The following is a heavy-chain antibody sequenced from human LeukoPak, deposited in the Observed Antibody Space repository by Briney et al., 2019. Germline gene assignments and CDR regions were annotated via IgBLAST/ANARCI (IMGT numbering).Heavy chain of an antibody. J-gene: IGHJ3*02. CDR3: ARVYGLSAFDI. V-gene: IGHV4-38-2*02. CDR1: GDSISSGNY. Sequence: SETLSLTCTVSGDSISSGNYWGWIRQPPGKGLEWIGSIFHTGSTYFNLSLKSRVTISVDTSKNQFSLKLSSVTAADTAVYYCARVYGLSAFDIWGQGTMVTVSS. CDR2: IFHTGST. D-gene: IGHD5/OR15-5a*01.